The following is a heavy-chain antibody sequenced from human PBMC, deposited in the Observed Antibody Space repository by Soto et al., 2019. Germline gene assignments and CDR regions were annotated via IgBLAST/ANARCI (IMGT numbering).Heavy chain of an antibody. D-gene: IGHD3-16*01. Sequence: PSQTLSLTYTVSAGSINHRRYYVSRIRQSPVEGLEWIGYIFYTGSTYYNPSLKRRVTISVETSKTQFSLKLSSVTAADTAVYYCASALGQKSSAGTYYVPSWGQVPLVTVS. J-gene: IGHJ5*02. CDR1: AGSINHRRYY. CDR3: ASALGQKSSAGTYYVPS. V-gene: IGHV4-61*01. CDR2: IFYTGST.